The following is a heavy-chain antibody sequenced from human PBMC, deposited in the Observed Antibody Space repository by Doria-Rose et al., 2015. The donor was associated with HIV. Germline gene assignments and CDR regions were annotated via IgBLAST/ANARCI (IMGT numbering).Heavy chain of an antibody. J-gene: IGHJ4*02. D-gene: IGHD1-26*01. CDR3: VRVLSGTYDY. CDR1: GGSISHYY. V-gene: IGHV4-59*01. CDR2: IFYTGST. Sequence: QVQLQESGPGLVKPSETLSLTCSVSGGSISHYYWSWIRQPPRKGLEYIGDIFYTGSTNYSPSLKSRVSISIDTSKNKFSLRLSSVTAADTAVYYCVRVLSGTYDYWGQGTLVTVSS.